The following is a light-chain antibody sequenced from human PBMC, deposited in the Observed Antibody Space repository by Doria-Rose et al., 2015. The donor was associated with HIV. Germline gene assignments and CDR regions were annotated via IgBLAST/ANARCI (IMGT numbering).Light chain of an antibody. CDR3: QQYNSYPCS. J-gene: IGKJ2*04. V-gene: IGKV1-5*03. CDR2: KAS. CDR1: QSISDW. Sequence: DIRVTQSPSTLSASVGGRVTITCRASQSISDWLAWYQQRPGKAPKLLIFKASTLESGVPSRFSGSGSGTEFTLTITDLQPDDFATYSCQQYNSYPCSFGQGTKLEIK.